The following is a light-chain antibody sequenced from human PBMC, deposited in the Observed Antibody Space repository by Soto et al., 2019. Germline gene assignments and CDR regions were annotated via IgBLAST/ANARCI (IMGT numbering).Light chain of an antibody. CDR1: SSDVGGYNY. CDR2: EVS. Sequence: QSVLTQPASVSGSPGQSITISCTGTSSDVGGYNYVSWYQQYPGKAPKLMIYEVSNRPSGVSNRFSGSKSGNTASLTISGLQAEDEADYYCISYTSSSTLVFGTGTKLTVL. V-gene: IGLV2-14*01. J-gene: IGLJ1*01. CDR3: ISYTSSSTLV.